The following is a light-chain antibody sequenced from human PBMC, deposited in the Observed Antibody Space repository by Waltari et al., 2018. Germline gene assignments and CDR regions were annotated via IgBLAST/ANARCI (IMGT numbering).Light chain of an antibody. CDR1: VSF. Sequence: QSALTQPASVSGSPGRSITISCIGGVSFVSGYQQHPGKAPKLMIYDDIRRPSGVSNRFSASKSDNTASLTISGLQADDEAVYYCSSFVGGTTYLLIGGGTRLTVL. V-gene: IGLV2-23*01. J-gene: IGLJ2*01. CDR3: SSFVGGTTYLL. CDR2: DDI.